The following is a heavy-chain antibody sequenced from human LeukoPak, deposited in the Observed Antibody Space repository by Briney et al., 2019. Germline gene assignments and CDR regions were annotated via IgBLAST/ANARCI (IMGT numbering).Heavy chain of an antibody. Sequence: AGGSLRLSCAASGFTFSGYAMNWVRQAPGKGLEWVSGISGSSGDTYYADSVKGRLTISRDNSKSTLYLQLNGLRVEDTAVYFCAEDLVYCRGGDCQPIDAFDIWGRGTMVTVSS. D-gene: IGHD2-21*02. CDR1: GFTFSGYA. CDR2: ISGSSGDT. J-gene: IGHJ3*02. CDR3: AEDLVYCRGGDCQPIDAFDI. V-gene: IGHV3-23*01.